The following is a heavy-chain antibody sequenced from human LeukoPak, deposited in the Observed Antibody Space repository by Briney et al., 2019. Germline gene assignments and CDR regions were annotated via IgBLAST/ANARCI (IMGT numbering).Heavy chain of an antibody. Sequence: GGSLRLSCAASGFTFSSYWMHWVRQAPGKGLVWVSRINSDGSTTSYADPVKGRFTISRDNAKNSLYLQMNSLRAEDMALYYCAKDRGRGYSYGFDYFDYWGQGTLVTVSS. CDR3: AKDRGRGYSYGFDYFDY. CDR2: INSDGSTT. J-gene: IGHJ4*02. D-gene: IGHD5-18*01. CDR1: GFTFSSYW. V-gene: IGHV3-74*01.